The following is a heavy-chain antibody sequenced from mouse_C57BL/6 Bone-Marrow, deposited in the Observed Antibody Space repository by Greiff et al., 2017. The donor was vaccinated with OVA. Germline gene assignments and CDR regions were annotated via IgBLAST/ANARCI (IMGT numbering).Heavy chain of an antibody. J-gene: IGHJ4*01. D-gene: IGHD2-5*01. Sequence: EVQLVESGGGLVQPGGSLKLSCAASGFTFSDYYMYWVRQTPEKRLEWVAYISNGGGSTYYPDTVNGRFTISRDNAKNTLYLQMSRLKSEDTAMYYCARRHSNFYAMDYWGQGTSVTVSS. V-gene: IGHV5-12*01. CDR2: ISNGGGST. CDR3: ARRHSNFYAMDY. CDR1: GFTFSDYY.